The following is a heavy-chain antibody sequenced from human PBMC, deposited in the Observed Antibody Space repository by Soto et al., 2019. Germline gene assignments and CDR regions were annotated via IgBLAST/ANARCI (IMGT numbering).Heavy chain of an antibody. CDR1: GGSISSYY. D-gene: IGHD1-26*01. Sequence: QVQLQESGPGLVKPSETLSLTCTVSGGSISSYYWSWIRQPPGKGLEWIGYIYYSGSTNYNPSLKSRVSISVDTSKNQFSLKLSSVTAADTAVYYCARASSGSYLMTFDYWGQGTLVTVSS. CDR3: ARASSGSYLMTFDY. J-gene: IGHJ4*02. CDR2: IYYSGST. V-gene: IGHV4-59*01.